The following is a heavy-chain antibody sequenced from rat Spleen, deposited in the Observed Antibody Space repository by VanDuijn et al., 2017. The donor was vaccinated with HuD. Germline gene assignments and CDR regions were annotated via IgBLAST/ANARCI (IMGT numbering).Heavy chain of an antibody. V-gene: IGHV5-22*01. Sequence: EVQLVESGGGLVQPGRSLKLSCTASGFTFSEFYMAWVRQAPKKGLEWVASIKYGDFTPYYGESVMGRFTISRDDGESTLYLQMNSLRSEGTATYYCVRLFKNYGYCYFDFRGPGTMVTVSS. CDR2: IKYGDFTP. CDR1: GFTFSEFY. J-gene: IGHJ1*01. D-gene: IGHD1-11*01. CDR3: VRLFKNYGYCYFDF.